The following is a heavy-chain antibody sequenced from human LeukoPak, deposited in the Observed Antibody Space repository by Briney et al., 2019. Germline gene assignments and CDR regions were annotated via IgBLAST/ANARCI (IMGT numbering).Heavy chain of an antibody. D-gene: IGHD1-26*01. CDR3: ARHKWELDDFDI. CDR2: IYYSGST. J-gene: IGHJ3*02. V-gene: IGHV4-4*02. Sequence: PSETLSLTCAVSGGSISSSNWWSWVRQPPGKGLEWIGYIYYSGSTNYNPSLKSRVTISVETSKNQFSLKLSSVTAADTAVYYCARHKWELDDFDIWGQGTMVTVSS. CDR1: GGSISSSNW.